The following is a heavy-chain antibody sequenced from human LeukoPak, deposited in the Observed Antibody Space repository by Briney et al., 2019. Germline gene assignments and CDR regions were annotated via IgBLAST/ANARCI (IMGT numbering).Heavy chain of an antibody. CDR3: ARARRGGYRVRDAFDI. V-gene: IGHV4-34*01. CDR2: INPSEDS. Sequence: SETLFLTCGAYDGSFNYYYWNWIRQPPGKGLEWIGEINPSEDSNYNPSLKSRVTITVDASKRQFSLRLSSVTAADTAVYYCARARRGGYRVRDAFDIWGQGTKVIVSS. J-gene: IGHJ3*02. D-gene: IGHD5-12*01. CDR1: DGSFNYYY.